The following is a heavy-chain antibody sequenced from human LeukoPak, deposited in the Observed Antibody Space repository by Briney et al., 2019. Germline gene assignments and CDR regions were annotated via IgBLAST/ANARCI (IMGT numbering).Heavy chain of an antibody. CDR3: ATSKSYYDILTGYYPTAFDY. V-gene: IGHV4-30-2*01. J-gene: IGHJ4*02. D-gene: IGHD3-9*01. CDR2: IYHSGST. Sequence: SETLSLTCAVSGGSISSGGYSWSWIRQPPGKGLEWIGYIYHSGSTYYNPSLKSRVTISVDRSKNQFSLKLSSVTAADTAVYYCATSKSYYDILTGYYPTAFDYWGQGTLVTVSS. CDR1: GGSISSGGYS.